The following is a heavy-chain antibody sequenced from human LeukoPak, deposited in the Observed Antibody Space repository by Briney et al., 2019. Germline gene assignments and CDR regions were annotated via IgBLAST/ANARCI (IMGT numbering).Heavy chain of an antibody. D-gene: IGHD2-2*01. V-gene: IGHV1-2*02. J-gene: IGHJ5*02. CDR3: ARCSVLVPAATNWFDP. Sequence: ASVKVSCKASGYTFSHYYMHWVRQAPGQGLEWMGWMNPKNGGTNYARKFQGRVIMTRDTSINTAYMELSRLTSDDTAVYYCARCSVLVPAATNWFDPWGQGTLVTVSS. CDR2: MNPKNGGT. CDR1: GYTFSHYY.